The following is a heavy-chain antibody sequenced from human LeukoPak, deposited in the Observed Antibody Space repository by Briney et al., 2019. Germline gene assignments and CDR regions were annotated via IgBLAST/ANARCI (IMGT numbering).Heavy chain of an antibody. CDR2: IYTSGST. CDR3: ASYSNYRNWFDP. V-gene: IGHV4-4*07. Sequence: SETLSLTCTVSGGSISSYYWSWIRQPAGKGLEWIGRIYTSGSTNYNPSLKSRVTMSVDTSKNQFPLKLSSVTAADTAVYYCASYSNYRNWFDPWGQGTLVTVSS. D-gene: IGHD4-11*01. CDR1: GGSISSYY. J-gene: IGHJ5*02.